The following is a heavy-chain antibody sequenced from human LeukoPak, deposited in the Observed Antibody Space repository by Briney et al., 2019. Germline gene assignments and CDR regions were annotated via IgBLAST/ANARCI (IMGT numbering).Heavy chain of an antibody. CDR3: ARGRFPNWFDP. CDR1: GYSFTTYW. V-gene: IGHV5-51*01. CDR2: IYPGDSDT. J-gene: IGHJ5*02. Sequence: ESLRIYCKGSGYSFTTYWIGWVRQMPGKGLEWAGIIYPGDSDTRYSQSFQGQVTISADKSISTAYLQWSSLKASDTAMYYCARGRFPNWFDPWGQGTLVTVSS.